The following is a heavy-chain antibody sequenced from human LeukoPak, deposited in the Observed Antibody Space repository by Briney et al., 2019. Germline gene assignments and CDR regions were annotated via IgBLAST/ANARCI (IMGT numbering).Heavy chain of an antibody. CDR2: ISYDGSNK. D-gene: IGHD3-22*01. CDR1: GFTFSSYA. Sequence: GGSLRLSCAASGFTFSSYAMHWVRQAPGKGLEWVAVISYDGSNKYYADSVKGRFTISRDNSKNTLYLQMNSLRAEDTAVYYCARDVHRDYYDSSGRRAFDIWGQGTMVTVSS. CDR3: ARDVHRDYYDSSGRRAFDI. V-gene: IGHV3-30-3*01. J-gene: IGHJ3*02.